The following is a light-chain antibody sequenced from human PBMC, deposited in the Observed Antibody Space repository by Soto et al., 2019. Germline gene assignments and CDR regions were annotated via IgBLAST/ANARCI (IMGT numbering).Light chain of an antibody. CDR2: DVS. Sequence: QSALTQPASVSGSPGQSITISCTGTSSDVGGYNYVSWYQQHPGKAPKLMIYDVSNRPSGVSNRFSGYKSGTTASLTISGLQAEDEANNYGRSYSSSSTLDVVFGGGTKLTVL. J-gene: IGLJ2*01. CDR3: RSYSSSSTLDVV. CDR1: SSDVGGYNY. V-gene: IGLV2-14*01.